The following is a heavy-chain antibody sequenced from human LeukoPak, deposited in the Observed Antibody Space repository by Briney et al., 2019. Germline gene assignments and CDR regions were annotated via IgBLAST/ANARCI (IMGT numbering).Heavy chain of an antibody. CDR2: INHSGST. CDR3: ARATAIASMDY. D-gene: IGHD2-21*02. J-gene: IGHJ4*02. V-gene: IGHV4-34*01. Sequence: SETLSLTCAVYGGSFSGYYWSWIRQPPGKGLEWIGEINHSGSTNYNPSLKSRVTISVDTSKNQFSLKLSSVTAADTAVYYCARATAIASMDYWGQGTLVTVSS. CDR1: GGSFSGYY.